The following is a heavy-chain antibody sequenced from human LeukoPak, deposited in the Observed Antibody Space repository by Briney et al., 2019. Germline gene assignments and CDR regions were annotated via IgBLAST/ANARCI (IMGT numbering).Heavy chain of an antibody. CDR3: AKSMGATLFDY. Sequence: GGSLSLSCAASGFTFSSYAMSWVRQAPGKGLEWFSGISGSGGSTYYADSVKGRFTISRDNSKNTLYLQMNSLRAEDTAVYYCAKSMGATLFDYWGQGTLVTVSS. CDR1: GFTFSSYA. D-gene: IGHD1-26*01. J-gene: IGHJ4*02. CDR2: ISGSGGST. V-gene: IGHV3-23*01.